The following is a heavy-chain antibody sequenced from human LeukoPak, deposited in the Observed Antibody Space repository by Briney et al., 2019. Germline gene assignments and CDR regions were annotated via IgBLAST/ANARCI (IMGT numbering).Heavy chain of an antibody. CDR2: ISSSSSYI. Sequence: GGSLRLSCAASGFTFSSYSMNWVRQAPGKGLEWVSSISSSSSYIYYADSVKGRFTISRDNAKNSLYLQMNCLRAEDTAVYYCARFQSAAFDYWGQGTLVTVSS. V-gene: IGHV3-21*01. D-gene: IGHD2-15*01. CDR1: GFTFSSYS. J-gene: IGHJ4*02. CDR3: ARFQSAAFDY.